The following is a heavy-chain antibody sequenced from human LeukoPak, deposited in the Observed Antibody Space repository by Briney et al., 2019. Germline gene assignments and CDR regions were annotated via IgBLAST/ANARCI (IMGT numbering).Heavy chain of an antibody. D-gene: IGHD4-11*01. CDR1: GFIFSHYG. J-gene: IGHJ4*01. V-gene: IGHV3-33*01. CDR3: ARDAQRGFDYSNSLEY. CDR2: IWGDGSNR. Sequence: PGGSLRLSCAASGFIFSHYGMHWVRQAPGKGLEWVAVIWGDGSNRFYAGSVKGRFTISRDNSQNTLFLQMNSLRAEDTAMYYCARDAQRGFDYSNSLEYWGHGTLVTVSS.